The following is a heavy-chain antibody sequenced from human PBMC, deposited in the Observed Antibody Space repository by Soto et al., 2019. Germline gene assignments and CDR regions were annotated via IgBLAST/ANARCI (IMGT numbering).Heavy chain of an antibody. Sequence: QVQLVESGGGVVQPGRSLRLSCAASGFTFSSYGMHWVRQAPGKGLEWVAVISYDGNNKYYADSVKGRFTISRDNSKNTLSLQMNSLRAEDKAVYYCAKSVYNWNDGFFDYWGQGTLVTVSS. CDR3: AKSVYNWNDGFFDY. CDR2: ISYDGNNK. D-gene: IGHD1-1*01. V-gene: IGHV3-30*18. J-gene: IGHJ4*02. CDR1: GFTFSSYG.